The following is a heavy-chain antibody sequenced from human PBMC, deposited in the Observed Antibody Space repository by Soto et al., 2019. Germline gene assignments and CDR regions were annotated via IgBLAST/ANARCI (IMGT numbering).Heavy chain of an antibody. CDR1: GYTFTDHG. D-gene: IGHD4-4*01. V-gene: IGHV1-18*04. J-gene: IGHJ4*02. CDR2: ISTNTGNS. Sequence: ASVKVSCKASGYTFTDHGITWVRQAPGQGLEWMGWISTNTGNSNSAQRFRGRVTMTRDTSTSTVYMEMRSLTSADTAVYYCASKGYGNENDYWGQGTLVTVSS. CDR3: ASKGYGNENDY.